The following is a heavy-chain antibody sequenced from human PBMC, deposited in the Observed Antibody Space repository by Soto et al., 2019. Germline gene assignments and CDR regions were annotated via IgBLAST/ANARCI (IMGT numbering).Heavy chain of an antibody. CDR2: IIPIFGTA. Sequence: SVKVSCKASGGTFSSYAISWVRQAPGQGLEWMGGIIPIFGTANYAQKFQGRVTITADESTSTAYMELSSLRSEDTAVYYCARSILVVRHHLSCFHSRGQGTLVTL. V-gene: IGHV1-69*13. CDR3: ARSILVVRHHLSCFHS. J-gene: IGHJ5*01. D-gene: IGHD3-22*01. CDR1: GGTFSSYA.